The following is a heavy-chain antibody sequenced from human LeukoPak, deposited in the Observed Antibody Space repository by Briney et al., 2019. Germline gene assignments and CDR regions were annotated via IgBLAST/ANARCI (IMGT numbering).Heavy chain of an antibody. J-gene: IGHJ4*02. CDR2: IKSKTDGGTT. Sequence: GGSLRLSCAASGFTFSNAWMSWVRQAPGKGLEWVGRIKSKTDGGTTDYAAPVKGRFTTSRDDSKNTLYLRMNSLKTEDTAVYYCTTGGYYDSSGYYVDYWGQGTLVTVSS. D-gene: IGHD3-22*01. CDR3: TTGGYYDSSGYYVDY. CDR1: GFTFSNAW. V-gene: IGHV3-15*01.